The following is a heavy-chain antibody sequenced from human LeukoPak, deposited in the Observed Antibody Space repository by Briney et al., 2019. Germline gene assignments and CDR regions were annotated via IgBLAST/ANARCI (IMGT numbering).Heavy chain of an antibody. CDR2: ISAYNGNT. Sequence: GESLKISCRGSGYSFTSYGISWVRQAPGQGLEWMGWISAYNGNTNYAQKLQGRVTMTTDTSTSTAYMELRSLRSDDTAVYYCAKGGGMTSSRLRDYWGQGTLVTVSS. D-gene: IGHD2-2*01. V-gene: IGHV1-18*01. J-gene: IGHJ4*02. CDR1: GYSFTSYG. CDR3: AKGGGMTSSRLRDY.